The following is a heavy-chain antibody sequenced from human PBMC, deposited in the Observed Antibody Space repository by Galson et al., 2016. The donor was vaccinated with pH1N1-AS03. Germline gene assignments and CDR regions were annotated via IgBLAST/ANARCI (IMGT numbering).Heavy chain of an antibody. CDR1: GFTFSNYA. D-gene: IGHD6-19*01. J-gene: IGHJ4*02. CDR3: AREIHFSGPLDY. CDR2: LSNGAAST. V-gene: IGHV3-23*01. Sequence: SLRLSCAASGFTFSNYAMGWVRQAPGKGLEWVSALSNGAASTYYADSVKGRFTISRDNSKNTLYLQMNSLRAEDTAIYYCAREIHFSGPLDYWGQGTLVTVSS.